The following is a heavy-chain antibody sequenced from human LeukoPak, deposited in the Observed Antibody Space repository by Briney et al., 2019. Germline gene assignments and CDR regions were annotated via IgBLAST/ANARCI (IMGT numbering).Heavy chain of an antibody. CDR3: ARGLAAAGTDY. CDR2: IYHSGST. D-gene: IGHD6-13*01. J-gene: IGHJ4*02. V-gene: IGHV4-4*02. CDR1: GGSISSGNW. Sequence: SETLSLTCAVSGGSISSGNWWTWVRRPPGKALEWIGQIYHSGSTNYNPPLKSRVTISVEKSKNQFSLNLTSVTAADTAVYYCARGLAAAGTDYWGQGTLVTVSS.